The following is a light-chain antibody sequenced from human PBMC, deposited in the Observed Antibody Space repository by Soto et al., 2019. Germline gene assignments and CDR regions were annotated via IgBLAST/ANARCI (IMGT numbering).Light chain of an antibody. CDR1: QGINSF. CDR2: AAS. V-gene: IGKV1-9*01. CDR3: QQYNSYWT. Sequence: IQLTQSPSSLSASVGDRVTITCRASQGINSFLAWYQQKPGKAPKLLIYAASTLQSGVPSRFSGSGSATEFTLTISGLQPDDFATYYCQQYNSYWTFGQGTKVDIK. J-gene: IGKJ1*01.